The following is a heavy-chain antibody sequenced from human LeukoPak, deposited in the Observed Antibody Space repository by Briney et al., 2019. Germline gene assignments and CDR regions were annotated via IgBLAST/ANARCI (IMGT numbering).Heavy chain of an antibody. Sequence: PSETLSLTCAVYGGSFSGYYWSWIRQPPGKGLEWIGEINHSGSTNYNPSLKSRVTISVDTSKNQFSLKLSSVTAADTAVYYCARDPGYLTGYYRGGLDYWGQGTLVTVSS. D-gene: IGHD3-9*01. CDR3: ARDPGYLTGYYRGGLDY. CDR2: INHSGST. CDR1: GGSFSGYY. J-gene: IGHJ4*02. V-gene: IGHV4-34*01.